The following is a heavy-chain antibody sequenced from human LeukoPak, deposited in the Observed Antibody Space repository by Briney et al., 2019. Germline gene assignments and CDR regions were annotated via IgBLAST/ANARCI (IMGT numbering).Heavy chain of an antibody. V-gene: IGHV1-18*01. Sequence: ASVKVSCKASGYTFTSYDISWVRQAPGQGLEWMGWISAYNGNTNYAQKLQGRVTMTTDTSTSTAYMELRSLRSDDTAVYYCARDQQYSSGWQTYYYYGMDVWGQGTTVTVSS. D-gene: IGHD6-19*01. CDR3: ARDQQYSSGWQTYYYYGMDV. CDR1: GYTFTSYD. J-gene: IGHJ6*02. CDR2: ISAYNGNT.